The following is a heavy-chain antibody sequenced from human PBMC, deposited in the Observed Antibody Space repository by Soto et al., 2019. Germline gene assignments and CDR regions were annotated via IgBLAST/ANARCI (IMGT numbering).Heavy chain of an antibody. CDR3: ARKMYYYGSGTPGNYYYYYMDV. Sequence: GGSLRLSCAASGFTFDDYGMSWVRQAPGKGLEWVSGINWNGGSTGYADSVKGRFTISRDNAKNSLYLQMNSLRAEDTALYHCARKMYYYGSGTPGNYYYYYMDVWGKGTTVTVSS. V-gene: IGHV3-20*01. J-gene: IGHJ6*03. CDR1: GFTFDDYG. CDR2: INWNGGST. D-gene: IGHD3-10*01.